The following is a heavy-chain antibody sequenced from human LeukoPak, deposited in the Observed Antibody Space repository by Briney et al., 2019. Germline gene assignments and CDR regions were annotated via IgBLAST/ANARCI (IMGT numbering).Heavy chain of an antibody. D-gene: IGHD3-3*01. CDR3: ARAINDFWSGTRKKNWFDP. Sequence: SETLSLTCTVSGGSISSYYWSWIRQPPGKGLEWIGYIYYSGSTNYNPSLKSRVTISVDTSKNQFSLKLSSVTAADTAVYYCARAINDFWSGTRKKNWFDPWGQGTLVTVSS. CDR2: IYYSGST. CDR1: GGSISSYY. V-gene: IGHV4-59*12. J-gene: IGHJ5*02.